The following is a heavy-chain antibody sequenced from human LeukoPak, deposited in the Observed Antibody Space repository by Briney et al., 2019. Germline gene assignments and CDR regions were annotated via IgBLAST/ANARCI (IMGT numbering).Heavy chain of an antibody. CDR3: ARDLGSSGYYYYYYMDV. V-gene: IGHV3-7*01. Sequence: GGSLRLSCAASGFTFSSYWMSWVRQAPGKGLEWVANIKQDGSEKYYVDSVKGRFTISRDNAKNSLYLQMNSLRAEDTAAYYCARDLGSSGYYYYYYMDVWGKGTTVTVSS. CDR1: GFTFSSYW. J-gene: IGHJ6*03. CDR2: IKQDGSEK. D-gene: IGHD3-22*01.